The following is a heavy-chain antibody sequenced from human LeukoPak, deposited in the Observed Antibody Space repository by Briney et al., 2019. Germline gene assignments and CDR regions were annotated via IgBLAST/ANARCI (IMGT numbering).Heavy chain of an antibody. CDR2: IYHSGST. J-gene: IGHJ3*02. Sequence: SQTLSPTCTVSGGSISSGGYYWSWIRQPPGKGLEWIGYIYHSGSTYYNPSLESRVTISVDRSKNQFSLKLSSVTAADTAVYYCARPGNYYDSSGFKTDDAFDIWGQGTMVTVSS. CDR1: GGSISSGGYY. CDR3: ARPGNYYDSSGFKTDDAFDI. D-gene: IGHD3-22*01. V-gene: IGHV4-30-2*01.